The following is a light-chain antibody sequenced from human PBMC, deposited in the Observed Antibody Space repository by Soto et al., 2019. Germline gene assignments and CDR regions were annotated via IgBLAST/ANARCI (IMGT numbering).Light chain of an antibody. CDR1: QGIXDT. J-gene: IGKJ4*01. Sequence: VMTQSPATLSVSPGDSVTLPCRASQGIXDTVAWYQHKPGQTPRVLXDDTSTMATGGPARLSGSGSGTDFTLTISSLQPEDFATYYCQQDHNYTRTFGGGTKVDIK. CDR2: DTS. CDR3: QQDHNYTRT. V-gene: IGKV3-15*01.